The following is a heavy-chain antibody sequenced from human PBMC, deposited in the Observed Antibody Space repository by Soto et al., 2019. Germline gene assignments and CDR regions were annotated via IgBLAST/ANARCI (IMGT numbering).Heavy chain of an antibody. D-gene: IGHD6-6*01. J-gene: IGHJ6*02. CDR1: SDSMNSGGYY. V-gene: IGHV4-31*03. CDR2: IYSNGDT. Sequence: SETLSLTCSVSSDSMNSGGYYWSWIRQHPGKGLEWIGYIYSNGDTYYNPSLKSRVTISVDTSKNQFSLNLTSVTAADTAVYYCARRGGSSSGYYYYAMDVWGQGTTATVSS. CDR3: ARRGGSSSGYYYYAMDV.